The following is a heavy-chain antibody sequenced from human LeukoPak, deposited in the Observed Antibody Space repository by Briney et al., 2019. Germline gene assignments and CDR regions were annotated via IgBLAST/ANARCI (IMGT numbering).Heavy chain of an antibody. CDR3: ARDYGYSYGLNYYYYGMDV. Sequence: PSETLSLTCTVSGGSISSYYWSWIRQPPGKGLEWIGYIYYSGSTNYNPSLKSRVTISVDTSKNQFSLKLSSVTAADTAVYYCARDYGYSYGLNYYYYGMDVWGQGTTVTVSS. CDR2: IYYSGST. J-gene: IGHJ6*02. V-gene: IGHV4-59*01. CDR1: GGSISSYY. D-gene: IGHD5-18*01.